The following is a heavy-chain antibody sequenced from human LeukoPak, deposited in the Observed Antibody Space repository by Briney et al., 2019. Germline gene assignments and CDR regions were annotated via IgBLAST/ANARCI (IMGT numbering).Heavy chain of an antibody. CDR3: VRDTVDTTMINYFDF. J-gene: IGHJ4*02. Sequence: ASVKVSCKTSGYTFTVHYIHWVRQAPGQGLEWMGWINPNSGGTFYAQRFEGRVTMTRDTSITTAYMELRSLTSDDTAVYYCVRDTVDTTMINYFDFWGQGTLVTVSS. V-gene: IGHV1-2*02. D-gene: IGHD5-18*01. CDR2: INPNSGGT. CDR1: GYTFTVHY.